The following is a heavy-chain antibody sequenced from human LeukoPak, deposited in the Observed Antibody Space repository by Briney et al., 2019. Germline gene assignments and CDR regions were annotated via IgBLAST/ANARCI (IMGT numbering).Heavy chain of an antibody. Sequence: SETLSLTCAVHGGSFSGYHWNWIRQSPSKGLEWIGKINDRGRTNYNPSLESRVTLSVDTSKKEFSLKLSAVTAADTAVYYCARDPTTVTSLPYYFDFWGQGTLVSVSS. D-gene: IGHD4-17*01. V-gene: IGHV4-34*01. CDR2: INDRGRT. CDR3: ARDPTTVTSLPYYFDF. CDR1: GGSFSGYH. J-gene: IGHJ4*02.